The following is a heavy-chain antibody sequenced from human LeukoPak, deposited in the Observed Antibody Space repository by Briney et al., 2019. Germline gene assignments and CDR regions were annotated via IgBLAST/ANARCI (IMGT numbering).Heavy chain of an antibody. J-gene: IGHJ3*02. V-gene: IGHV4-38-2*02. CDR3: ARQLYLVGAGAFDI. Sequence: SETLSLTCTVSGYSISSGYYWGWIRPPPGKGLEWIGSIYFSGNTYSNPSLKSRVTISVDTSRNQFSLKLSSVTAADTAVYYCARQLYLVGAGAFDIWGQGTMVTVSS. D-gene: IGHD2-15*01. CDR2: IYFSGNT. CDR1: GYSISSGYY.